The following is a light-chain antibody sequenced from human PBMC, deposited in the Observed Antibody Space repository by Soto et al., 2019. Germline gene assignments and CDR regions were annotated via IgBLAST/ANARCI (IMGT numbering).Light chain of an antibody. V-gene: IGKV1-39*01. CDR3: QGGNT. Sequence: DIQMTQSPSSLSASVVARVTITCRASQSISSYLNWHQQKPGKAPKLLIYAASSLQSGVPSRFSGSGSGTDFTLTISSLQPEDFATYYCQGGNTFGPGTKVDIK. CDR2: AAS. CDR1: QSISSY. J-gene: IGKJ3*01.